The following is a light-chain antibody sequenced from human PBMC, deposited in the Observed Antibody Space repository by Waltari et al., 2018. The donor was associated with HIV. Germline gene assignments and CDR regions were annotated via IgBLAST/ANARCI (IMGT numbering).Light chain of an antibody. CDR3: QQTMSVPYT. V-gene: IGKV1-39*02. J-gene: IGKJ2*01. Sequence: DVQMTQSPSFLSASVGDRVSITCRASQGIGQYLNWYQQKPGKAPKLLSYAALTKQPGVPSRFSGGGLGTTFALTIASLQPDDVATYFCQQTMSVPYTFGPG. CDR2: AAL. CDR1: QGIGQY.